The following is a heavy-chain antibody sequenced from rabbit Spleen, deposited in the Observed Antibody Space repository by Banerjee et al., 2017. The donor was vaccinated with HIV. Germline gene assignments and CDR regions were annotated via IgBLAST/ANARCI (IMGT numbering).Heavy chain of an antibody. J-gene: IGHJ6*01. V-gene: IGHV1S45*01. Sequence: QQQLEESGGDLVKPEGSLTLTCTASGFSFSSNGMCWVRQAPGKGPEWISCIAGSSSGFTYSATWAKGRFTCSKTSSTTVTLQMTSLTVADTATYFCARDTGSSFSSYGMDLWGPGTLVTVS. D-gene: IGHD8-1*01. CDR1: GFSFSSNG. CDR2: IAGSSSGFT. CDR3: ARDTGSSFSSYGMDL.